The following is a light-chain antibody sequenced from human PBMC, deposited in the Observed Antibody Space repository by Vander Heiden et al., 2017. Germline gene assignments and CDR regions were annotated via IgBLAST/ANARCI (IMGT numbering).Light chain of an antibody. J-gene: IGKJ4*01. V-gene: IGKV3-11*01. CDR2: AAT. Sequence: DIVLTQSPATLSLSPGERATLSCMASQIVSWYLSCYQQSSGQPTRLLIYAATNGATGIPARFRGSGWGAVFTITISSLEAEFFPVYCCQHCCKWPPLTFGGGTKVEIK. CDR3: QHCCKWPPLT. CDR1: QIVSWY.